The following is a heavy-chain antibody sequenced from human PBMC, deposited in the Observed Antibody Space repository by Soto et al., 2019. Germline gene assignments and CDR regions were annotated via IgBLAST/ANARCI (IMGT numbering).Heavy chain of an antibody. V-gene: IGHV3-66*01. J-gene: IGHJ5*02. CDR3: ARARGYSYGYVFSWFDP. D-gene: IGHD5-18*01. CDR1: GFTVSSNY. Sequence: GGSLRLSCAASGFTVSSNYMSWVRQAPGKGLEWVSVIYSGGSTYYADSVKGRFTISRDNSKNTLYLQMNSLRAEDTAVYYCARARGYSYGYVFSWFDPWGQGTLVTVSS. CDR2: IYSGGST.